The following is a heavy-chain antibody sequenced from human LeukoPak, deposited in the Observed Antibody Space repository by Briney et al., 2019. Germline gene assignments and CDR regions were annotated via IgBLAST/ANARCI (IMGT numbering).Heavy chain of an antibody. Sequence: GGSLRLSCAASGFTFNTNAMSWVRQAPGKGLEWVSAISGRTGGTYYADSVKGRFTISRDNSKRTLYLQMDSLRAEDTAVYYCAKPAGWYYDSSGYFNYWGQGILVTVSS. CDR1: GFTFNTNA. CDR2: ISGRTGGT. D-gene: IGHD3-22*01. J-gene: IGHJ4*02. CDR3: AKPAGWYYDSSGYFNY. V-gene: IGHV3-23*01.